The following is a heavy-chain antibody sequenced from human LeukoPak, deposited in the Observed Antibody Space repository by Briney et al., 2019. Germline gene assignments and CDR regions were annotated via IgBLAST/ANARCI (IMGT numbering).Heavy chain of an antibody. V-gene: IGHV4-34*01. D-gene: IGHD2-2*02. Sequence: SETLSLTCAVYGGSFSDYYWSWIRQPPGKGLEWIGEINHSGSTNYNPSLKSRVTISVDTSKNQFSLKLSSVTAADTAVYYCARSAGDIVVVPAAIDAFDIWGQGTMVTVSS. CDR3: ARSAGDIVVVPAAIDAFDI. J-gene: IGHJ3*02. CDR1: GGSFSDYY. CDR2: INHSGST.